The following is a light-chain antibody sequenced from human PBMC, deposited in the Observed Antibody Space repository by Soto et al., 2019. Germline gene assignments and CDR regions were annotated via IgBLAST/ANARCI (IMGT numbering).Light chain of an antibody. J-gene: IGKJ1*01. Sequence: VMTQSPATLSVSPGERATLSCRASQSVSTNLAWYQQRPGQAPRLIISGAYTRATGIPARFSGSGSGTEFTLTISSLQSEDFAIYYCQQFNTWPRTFGQGTRVEIK. V-gene: IGKV3-15*01. CDR2: GAY. CDR1: QSVSTN. CDR3: QQFNTWPRT.